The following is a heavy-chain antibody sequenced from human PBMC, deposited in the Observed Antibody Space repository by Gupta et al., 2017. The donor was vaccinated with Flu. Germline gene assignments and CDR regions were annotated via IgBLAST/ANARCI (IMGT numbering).Heavy chain of an antibody. Sequence: QVQLQQWGAGLLKPSETLSLTCAVYGDSIFGYYWAWIRQPPGKGLEWIGEINHEKTTNCNPFLKSRVTISVDPSKRQFSLKMISMIAADTAVYYCAALRSRKLGYWGQGALVTVSS. V-gene: IGHV4-34*01. CDR2: INHEKTT. J-gene: IGHJ4*02. CDR3: AALRSRKLGY. D-gene: IGHD1-26*01. CDR1: GDSIFGYY.